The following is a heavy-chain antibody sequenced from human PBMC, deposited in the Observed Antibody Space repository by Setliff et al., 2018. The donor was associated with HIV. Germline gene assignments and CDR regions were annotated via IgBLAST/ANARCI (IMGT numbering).Heavy chain of an antibody. J-gene: IGHJ4*02. CDR1: GYSFSSYA. Sequence: ASVKVSCKASGYSFSSYAISWVRQAPGQGLEWMGWISAYNGHTNYAQKFQDRVTITRDTSTSTGYMELTSLRSEDMAVYYCARSGYSYDTSLTYWGQGTLVTVSS. D-gene: IGHD5-12*01. V-gene: IGHV1-18*03. CDR2: ISAYNGHT. CDR3: ARSGYSYDTSLTY.